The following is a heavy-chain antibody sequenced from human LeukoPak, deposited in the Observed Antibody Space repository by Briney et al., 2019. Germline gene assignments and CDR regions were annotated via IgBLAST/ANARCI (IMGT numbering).Heavy chain of an antibody. V-gene: IGHV5-51*01. J-gene: IGHJ5*02. D-gene: IGHD4-17*01. Sequence: GESLKISCKGSGYSFTSYWIGWVRQMPGKGLEWMGIIYPGDSDTRYSPSFQGQVTISADKSISTAYLQWSSLKASDTAMYYCARNKPNDYGDSLNWFDPWGQGTLVTVSS. CDR3: ARNKPNDYGDSLNWFDP. CDR1: GYSFTSYW. CDR2: IYPGDSDT.